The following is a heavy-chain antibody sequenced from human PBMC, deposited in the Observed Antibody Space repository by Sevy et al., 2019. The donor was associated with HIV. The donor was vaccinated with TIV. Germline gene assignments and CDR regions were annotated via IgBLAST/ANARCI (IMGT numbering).Heavy chain of an antibody. J-gene: IGHJ4*02. D-gene: IGHD3-16*01. CDR2: IYYSGST. CDR3: ARRNPGFIGGTTAFSYYFDY. CDR1: GGSISSSSYY. Sequence: SETLSLTCTVSGGSISSSSYYWGWIRQPPGKGLEWIGSIYYSGSTYYNPSLKSRVNIFVDTSKNQFSLKLSSVTAADTAVYYRARRNPGFIGGTTAFSYYFDYWGQGALVTVSS. V-gene: IGHV4-39*01.